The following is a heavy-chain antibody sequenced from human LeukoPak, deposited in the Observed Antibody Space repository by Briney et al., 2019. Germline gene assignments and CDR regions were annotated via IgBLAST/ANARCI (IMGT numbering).Heavy chain of an antibody. J-gene: IGHJ3*02. V-gene: IGHV1-18*01. D-gene: IGHD1-26*01. CDR3: ARTRGATTAFDI. CDR1: GYTLTSYG. Sequence: GASVKVSCKASGYTLTSYGLSWVRQAPGQGLEWMGWISAYSGNTNYAQKLQGRVTMTTDTSTSTAYMELRTLRSDDTAVYYCARTRGATTAFDIWGQGTVVTVSS. CDR2: ISAYSGNT.